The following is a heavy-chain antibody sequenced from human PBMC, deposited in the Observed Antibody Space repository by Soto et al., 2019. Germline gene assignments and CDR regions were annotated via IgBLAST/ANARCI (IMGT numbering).Heavy chain of an antibody. CDR2: ISGSSGTI. J-gene: IGHJ6*03. CDR3: ARVITMIRGGIDMTHYYYMDV. V-gene: IGHV3-48*01. D-gene: IGHD3-10*01. CDR1: GFTFSSNS. Sequence: GGSLRLSCAASGFTFSSNSMSWVRQAPGKGLEWVSYISGSSGTIYDADSVKGRFTVSRDNAKNSLYLQMNSLRAEDTAVYYCARVITMIRGGIDMTHYYYMDVWGKGTTVTVSS.